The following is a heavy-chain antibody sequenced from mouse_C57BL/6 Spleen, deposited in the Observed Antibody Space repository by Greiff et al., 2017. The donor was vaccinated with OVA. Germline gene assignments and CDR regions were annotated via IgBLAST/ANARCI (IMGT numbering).Heavy chain of an antibody. V-gene: IGHV3-1*01. CDR3: ARDRYDGVMDY. J-gene: IGHJ4*01. CDR2: ISYSGST. D-gene: IGHD2-3*01. CDR1: GYSITSGYD. Sequence: EVKVVESGPGMVKPSQSLSLTCTVTGYSITSGYDWHWIRHFPGNKLEWMGYISYSGSTNYNPSLKSRISITHDTSKNHFFLKLNSVTTEDTATYYCARDRYDGVMDYWGQGTSVTVSS.